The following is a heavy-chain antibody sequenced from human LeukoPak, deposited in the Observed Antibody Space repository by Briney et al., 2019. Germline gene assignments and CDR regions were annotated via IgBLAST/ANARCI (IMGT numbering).Heavy chain of an antibody. V-gene: IGHV1-18*01. CDR3: ARDKVIASAGTPNWFDP. Sequence: ASVKVSCKASGYTFTNYGISWVRQAPGQGLEWMGWISAYDGNTNYLQKFQGRVTMTTDTATSTAYMELRSLRSDDPAVYYCARDKVIASAGTPNWFDPWGQGTLVTVSS. CDR1: GYTFTNYG. J-gene: IGHJ5*02. D-gene: IGHD6-13*01. CDR2: ISAYDGNT.